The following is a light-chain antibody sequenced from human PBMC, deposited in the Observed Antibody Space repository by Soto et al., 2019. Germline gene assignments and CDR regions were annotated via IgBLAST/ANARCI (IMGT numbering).Light chain of an antibody. V-gene: IGKV3-20*01. CDR1: QSVSSSY. CDR3: QQYGSFALT. Sequence: IVLTQSPGSLALFSGERATLSCRASQSVSSSYLAWYQQKPGQAPRLLIYGASSRATGIPDRFSGSGSGTDFTLTISRLEPEDFAAYYCQQYGSFALTFGGGTTGDIK. J-gene: IGKJ4*01. CDR2: GAS.